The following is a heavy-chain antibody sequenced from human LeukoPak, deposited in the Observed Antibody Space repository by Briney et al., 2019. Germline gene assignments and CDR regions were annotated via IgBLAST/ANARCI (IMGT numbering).Heavy chain of an antibody. J-gene: IGHJ5*02. Sequence: KTSETLSLTCTVSGGSISESSYYWGWIRQSPGKGLEWIGSISNSGSTHYNPSLKSRVNISIDTSKNQFSLKLNSVTAADTAVFYCAKDRGYGSGTFSRNNWLDPWGQGTLVIVSS. D-gene: IGHD3-10*01. V-gene: IGHV4-39*07. CDR1: GGSISESSYY. CDR2: ISNSGST. CDR3: AKDRGYGSGTFSRNNWLDP.